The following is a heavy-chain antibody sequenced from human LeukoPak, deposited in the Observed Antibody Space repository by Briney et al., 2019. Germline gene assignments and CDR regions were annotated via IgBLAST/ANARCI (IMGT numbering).Heavy chain of an antibody. CDR2: ICGSGTNT. V-gene: IGHV3-23*01. CDR3: AKAGGGNCFSSLDF. D-gene: IGHD2-15*01. Sequence: GGSLRLSSAASGFSFSSYAMSWVRQAPGRGLEWVSAICGSGTNTYYADSVKGRFTISRDNSKNTLDLQMNSLRAEDTAVYYCAKAGGGNCFSSLDFWGQGTLVTVSS. CDR1: GFSFSSYA. J-gene: IGHJ4*02.